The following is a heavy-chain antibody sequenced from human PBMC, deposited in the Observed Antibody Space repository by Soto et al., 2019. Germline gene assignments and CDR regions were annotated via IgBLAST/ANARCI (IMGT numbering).Heavy chain of an antibody. V-gene: IGHV3-30-3*01. Sequence: GGSLRLSCAATGFTFSSYAMHWVRQAPGKGLEWVAVISYDGSNKYYADSVKGRFTISRDNSKNTLYLQMNSLRAEDTAVYYCARGVSLEWFAYWGQGTLVTVSS. J-gene: IGHJ4*02. CDR2: ISYDGSNK. CDR1: GFTFSSYA. CDR3: ARGVSLEWFAY. D-gene: IGHD3-3*01.